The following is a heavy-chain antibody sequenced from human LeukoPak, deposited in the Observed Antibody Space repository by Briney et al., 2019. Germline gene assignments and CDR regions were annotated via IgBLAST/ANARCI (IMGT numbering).Heavy chain of an antibody. J-gene: IGHJ3*02. CDR1: GFTFSSYA. CDR3: AGESFDI. Sequence: GGSLRLSCAASGFTFSSYALDWVRQAPGKGLEWVAVISKDGNSQNYADSVKGRFTISRDNSKNTLYLQMNSLRPEDTAVYYCAGESFDIWGQGTTVTGSS. CDR2: ISKDGNSQ. V-gene: IGHV3-30*04.